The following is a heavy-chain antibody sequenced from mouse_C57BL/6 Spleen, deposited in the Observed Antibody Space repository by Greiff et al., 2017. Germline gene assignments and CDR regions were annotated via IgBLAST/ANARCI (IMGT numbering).Heavy chain of an antibody. D-gene: IGHD3-3*01. CDR3: TRGGWAFFDY. V-gene: IGHV1-15*01. Sequence: VKLQQSGAELVRPGASVTLSCKASGYTFTDYEMHWVKQTPVHGLEWIGAIDPETGGTAYNQKFKGKAILTADKSSSTAYMELRSLKSEDSAVYYCTRGGWAFFDYWGQGTTLTVSS. CDR2: IDPETGGT. J-gene: IGHJ2*01. CDR1: GYTFTDYE.